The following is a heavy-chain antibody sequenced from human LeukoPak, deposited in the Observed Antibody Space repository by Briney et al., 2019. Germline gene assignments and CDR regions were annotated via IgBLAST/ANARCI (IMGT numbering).Heavy chain of an antibody. CDR2: ISTGSSAYT. D-gene: IGHD3-10*01. J-gene: IGHJ4*02. CDR1: GFTFSDYY. CDR3: ARGTRVPDY. V-gene: IGHV3-11*05. Sequence: GGSLRLSCAASGFTFSDYYMSWIRQAPEKGLEWVSFISTGSSAYTVFADSVKGRFTISRDNAKNSLYLQLDSLRAEDTAVYYCARGTRVPDYWGQGTLVTVSS.